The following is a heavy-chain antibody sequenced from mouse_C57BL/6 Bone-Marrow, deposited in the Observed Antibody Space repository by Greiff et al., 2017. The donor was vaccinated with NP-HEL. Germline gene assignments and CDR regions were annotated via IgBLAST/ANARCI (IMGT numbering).Heavy chain of an antibody. CDR3: ARRDYDYDGAWFAY. D-gene: IGHD2-4*01. CDR2: ISSGGSYT. V-gene: IGHV5-6*02. J-gene: IGHJ3*01. Sequence: EVNLVESGGDLVKPGGSLKLSCAASGFTFSSYGMSWVRQTPDKRLEWVATISSGGSYTYYPDSVKGRFTISRDNAKNTLYLQMSSLKSEDTAMYYCARRDYDYDGAWFAYWGQGTLVTVSA. CDR1: GFTFSSYG.